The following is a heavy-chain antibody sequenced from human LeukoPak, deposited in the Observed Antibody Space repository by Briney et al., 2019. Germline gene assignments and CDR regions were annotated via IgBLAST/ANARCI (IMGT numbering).Heavy chain of an antibody. J-gene: IGHJ4*02. V-gene: IGHV4-61*01. D-gene: IGHD6-13*01. CDR3: VRDLGRSSSWYYFDY. CDR2: IYYSGST. Sequence: PSETLSLTCTVSGGSISSSTYYWGWIRQPPGKGLEWIGYIYYSGSTNYNPSLKSRVSISVDTSKNQFSLKLSSVTAADTAVYYCVRDLGRSSSWYYFDYWGQGTLVTVSS. CDR1: GGSISSSTYY.